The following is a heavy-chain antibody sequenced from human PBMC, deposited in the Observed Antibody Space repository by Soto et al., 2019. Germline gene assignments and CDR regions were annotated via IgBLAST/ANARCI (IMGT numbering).Heavy chain of an antibody. V-gene: IGHV1-2*04. Sequence: GASVKVSCKASGYTFTGYYMHWVRQAPGQGLEWMGWINPNSGGTNYAQKFQGWVTMTRDTSISTAYMELSRLRSDDTAVYYCARDLSKQWPGHGMDVWGQGTTVTVSS. CDR3: ARDLSKQWPGHGMDV. CDR2: INPNSGGT. J-gene: IGHJ6*02. D-gene: IGHD6-19*01. CDR1: GYTFTGYY.